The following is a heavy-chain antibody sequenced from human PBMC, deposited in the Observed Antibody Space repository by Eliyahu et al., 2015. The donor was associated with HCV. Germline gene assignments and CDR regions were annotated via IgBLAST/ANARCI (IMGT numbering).Heavy chain of an antibody. CDR2: IKSKTDGGTT. J-gene: IGHJ4*02. CDR3: TTEGGGYDYDYFDY. Sequence: EVQLVESGGGLVKPGGSLRLSCAASGFTFSXSWXXWVRXAPGKGLEWVGRIKSKTDGGTTDYAXPVKGRFTISRDDSKNTLYLQMNSLKTEDTAVYYCTTEGGGYDYDYFDYWGQGTLVTVSS. CDR1: GFTFSXSW. V-gene: IGHV3-15*01. D-gene: IGHD5-12*01.